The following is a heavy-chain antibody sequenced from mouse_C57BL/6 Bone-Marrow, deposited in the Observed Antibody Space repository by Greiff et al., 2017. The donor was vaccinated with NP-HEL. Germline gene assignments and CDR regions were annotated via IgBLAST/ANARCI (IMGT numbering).Heavy chain of an antibody. CDR2: ISNGGGST. J-gene: IGHJ4*01. CDR1: GFTFSDYY. Sequence: VQLKESGGGLVQPGGSLKLSCAASGFTFSDYYMYWVRQTPEKRLEWVAYISNGGGSTYYPDTVKGRFTISRDNAKNTLYLQMSRLKSEDTAMYYCARHERVEDAMDYWGQGTSVTVTS. D-gene: IGHD1-1*01. CDR3: ARHERVEDAMDY. V-gene: IGHV5-12*01.